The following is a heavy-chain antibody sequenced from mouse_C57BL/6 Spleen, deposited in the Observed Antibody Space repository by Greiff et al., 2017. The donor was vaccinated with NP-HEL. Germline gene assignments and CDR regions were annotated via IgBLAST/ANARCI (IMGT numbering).Heavy chain of an antibody. Sequence: EVHLVESGGDLVKPGGSLKLSCAASGFTFSSYGMSWVRQTPDKRLEWVATISSGGSYTYYPDSAKGRFTISRDNAKNTLYLQMSSLKSEDTAMYYCARPGMTNYYAMDYWGQGTSVTVSS. CDR2: ISSGGSYT. CDR3: ARPGMTNYYAMDY. V-gene: IGHV5-6*01. J-gene: IGHJ4*01. D-gene: IGHD1-1*01. CDR1: GFTFSSYG.